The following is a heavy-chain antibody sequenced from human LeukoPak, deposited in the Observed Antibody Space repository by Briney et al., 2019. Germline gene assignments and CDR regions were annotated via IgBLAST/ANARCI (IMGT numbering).Heavy chain of an antibody. Sequence: SETLSLTCTVSGGSISSSSYYWGWIRQPPGKGLEWIGSIYYSGSTYYNPSLKSRVTISVDTSKNQFSLKLSSMTAADTAVYYCARHLRYSSSWYRSIDPWGQGTLVTVSS. J-gene: IGHJ5*02. V-gene: IGHV4-39*01. CDR1: GGSISSSSYY. CDR2: IYYSGST. D-gene: IGHD6-13*01. CDR3: ARHLRYSSSWYRSIDP.